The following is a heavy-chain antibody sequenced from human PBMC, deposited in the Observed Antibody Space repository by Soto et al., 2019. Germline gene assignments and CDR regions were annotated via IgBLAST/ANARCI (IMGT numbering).Heavy chain of an antibody. Sequence: SXTLSLTCTVSGGSMSSGGYYWSWIRQHPGKGLEWIGYIYYSGSTYYNPSLKSRVTISVDTSKNQFSLKLSSVTAADMAVYYCARESGSYYYGMDVWGQGTTVTVSS. V-gene: IGHV4-31*03. J-gene: IGHJ6*02. CDR1: GGSMSSGGYY. CDR2: IYYSGST. D-gene: IGHD7-27*01. CDR3: ARESGSYYYGMDV.